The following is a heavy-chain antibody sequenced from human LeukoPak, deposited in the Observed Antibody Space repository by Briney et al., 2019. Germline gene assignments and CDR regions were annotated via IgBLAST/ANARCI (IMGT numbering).Heavy chain of an antibody. J-gene: IGHJ6*03. CDR2: INPSGGST. Sequence: ASVKVSCKASGYTFTSYYMHWVRQAPGQGLEWMGIINPSGGSTSYAQKFQGRVTMTRDMSTSTVYMELSSLRSEDTAVYYCARGGEYSYGYYYYYMDVWGKGTTVIASS. V-gene: IGHV1-46*01. CDR3: ARGGEYSYGYYYYYMDV. D-gene: IGHD5-18*01. CDR1: GYTFTSYY.